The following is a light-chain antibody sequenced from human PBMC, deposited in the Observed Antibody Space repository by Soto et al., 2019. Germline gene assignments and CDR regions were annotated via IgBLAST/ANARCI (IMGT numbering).Light chain of an antibody. CDR2: KAS. CDR1: QSISSW. V-gene: IGKV1-5*03. CDR3: QQYKSYSLT. J-gene: IGKJ4*01. Sequence: DIQMPQSPSTLSASIGDRVTITCRASQSISSWLAWYQQKPGKAPKLLIYKASSLESGVPSRFSGSGSGTDFTLAISSLQADDFATYYCQQYKSYSLTFGGGTKVEIK.